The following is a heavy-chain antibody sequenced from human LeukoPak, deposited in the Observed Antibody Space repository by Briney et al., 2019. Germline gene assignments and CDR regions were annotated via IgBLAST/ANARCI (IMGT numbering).Heavy chain of an antibody. CDR3: ARHGMDSSGYNIDY. D-gene: IGHD3-22*01. V-gene: IGHV4-59*08. Sequence: SETLSLTCTVSGGSISSYCWSWIRQPPGKGLEWIGYIYYSGSTNYNPSLKSRVTISVETSKNQFSLKLSSVTAADTAVYYCARHGMDSSGYNIDYWGQGTLVTVSS. CDR2: IYYSGST. J-gene: IGHJ4*02. CDR1: GGSISSYC.